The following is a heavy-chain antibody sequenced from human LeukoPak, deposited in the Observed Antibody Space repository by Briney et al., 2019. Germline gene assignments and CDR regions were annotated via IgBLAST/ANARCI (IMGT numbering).Heavy chain of an antibody. CDR2: IIPIFGIA. Sequence: SVKVSCKASGGTFSSYTISWVRQAPGQGLEWMGRIIPIFGIANYAQKFQGRVTITADKSTSTAYMELSSLRSEDTAVYYCARDAHESMITFGGVIATWGQGTLVTVSS. J-gene: IGHJ4*02. V-gene: IGHV1-69*04. CDR1: GGTFSSYT. CDR3: ARDAHESMITFGGVIAT. D-gene: IGHD3-16*02.